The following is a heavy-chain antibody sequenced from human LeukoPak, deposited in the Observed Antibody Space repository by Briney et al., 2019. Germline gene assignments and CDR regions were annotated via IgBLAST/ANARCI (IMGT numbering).Heavy chain of an antibody. CDR2: ISGSGGST. J-gene: IGHJ6*03. CDR1: SGYE. Sequence: SGYEVKRVDQGAGRILKKVSAISGSGGSTYYADSVKGRFTISRDNSKNTLYLQMNSLRAEDTAVYYCAKAETVVPAAKEKPRYYMDVWGKGTTVTVSS. D-gene: IGHD2-2*01. V-gene: IGHV3-23*01. CDR3: AKAETVVPAAKEKPRYYMDV.